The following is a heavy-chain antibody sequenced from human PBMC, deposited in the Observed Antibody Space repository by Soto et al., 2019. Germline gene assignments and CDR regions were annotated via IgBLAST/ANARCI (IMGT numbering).Heavy chain of an antibody. CDR1: GCTFNTYY. V-gene: IGHV1-2*02. J-gene: IGHJ5*02. Sequence: ASVKVSCKASGCTFNTYYIHWVRQVPGQGLEWMGWINPDTGGTDYRQKFQGRVTMTRDTSVSTVYMELNRLTSDDTAVYYCARGLFNYTISSYTCTDP. CDR3: ARGLFNYTISSYTCTDP. CDR2: INPDTGGT. D-gene: IGHD2-2*02.